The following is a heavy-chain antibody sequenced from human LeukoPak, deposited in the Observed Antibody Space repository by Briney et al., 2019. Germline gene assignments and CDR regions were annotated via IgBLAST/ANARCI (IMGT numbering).Heavy chain of an antibody. J-gene: IGHJ4*02. V-gene: IGHV4-59*11. D-gene: IGHD1-26*01. CDR3: ARDRGEGIVGTFDY. CDR2: IFYSGNT. CDR1: GDSISNHY. Sequence: SETLSLTCTVSGDSISNHYWSWIRQPPGKGLVWIVYIFYSGNTHYNPSLKSRVTMSVDTSKNQFSLRLSSVTPADTAVYYCARDRGEGIVGTFDYWGQGTLVTVSS.